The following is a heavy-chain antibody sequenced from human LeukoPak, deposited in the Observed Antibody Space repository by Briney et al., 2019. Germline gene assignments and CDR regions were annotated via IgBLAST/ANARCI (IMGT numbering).Heavy chain of an antibody. CDR2: IYYSGST. CDR1: GGSISSYY. CDR3: ARGGYSGYDYEDPFDY. Sequence: SETLSLTCTVSGGSISSYYWSWIRQPPGKGLEWIGYIYYSGSTNYNPSLKSRVTISVDTSKNQFSLKLSSVTAADTAVYYCARGGYSGYDYEDPFDYWGQGTLVTVSS. D-gene: IGHD5-12*01. J-gene: IGHJ4*02. V-gene: IGHV4-59*12.